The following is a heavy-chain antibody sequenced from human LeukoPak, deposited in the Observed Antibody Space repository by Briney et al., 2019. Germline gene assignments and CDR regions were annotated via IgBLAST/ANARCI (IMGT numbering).Heavy chain of an antibody. CDR1: NGSIYTYY. J-gene: IGHJ5*02. CDR2: IYYSGTT. D-gene: IGHD3-16*01. V-gene: IGHV4-59*01. Sequence: PSETLSLTCTVSNGSIYTYYGNWIRQTPGKGLEWIGYIYYSGTTNYNPSLKSRVTISLDTSKKQFFLKLRSVTAADTAVYYCSRWGHGQGNWFDPWRQGTLVTVSS. CDR3: SRWGHGQGNWFDP.